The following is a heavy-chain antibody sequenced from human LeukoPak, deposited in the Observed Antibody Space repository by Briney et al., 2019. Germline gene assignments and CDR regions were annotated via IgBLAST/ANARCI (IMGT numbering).Heavy chain of an antibody. CDR2: IKQDGSEK. Sequence: GGSLRLSCAASGFTFSSYAMSWVRQAPGKGLEWVANIKQDGSEKYYVDSVKGRFTISRDNAKNSLYLQMNSLRAEDTAVYYCARDSTMIVLDYWGQGTLVTVSS. J-gene: IGHJ4*02. D-gene: IGHD3-22*01. V-gene: IGHV3-7*01. CDR1: GFTFSSYA. CDR3: ARDSTMIVLDY.